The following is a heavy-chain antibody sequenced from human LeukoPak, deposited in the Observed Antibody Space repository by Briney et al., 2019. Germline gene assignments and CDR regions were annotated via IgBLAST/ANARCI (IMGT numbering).Heavy chain of an antibody. Sequence: GESLQISCKGSGSTFTSYGISWVRQAPGQGLEWMGWISAYNGNTNYAQKLQGRVTMTTDTSTSTAYMELRSLRSDDTAVYYCARDALAAAGRLDNWFDPWGQGTLVTVSS. CDR2: ISAYNGNT. CDR1: GSTFTSYG. J-gene: IGHJ5*02. CDR3: ARDALAAAGRLDNWFDP. D-gene: IGHD6-13*01. V-gene: IGHV1-18*01.